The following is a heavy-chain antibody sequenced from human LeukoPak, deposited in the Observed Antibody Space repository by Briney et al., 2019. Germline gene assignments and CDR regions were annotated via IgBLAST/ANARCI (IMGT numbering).Heavy chain of an antibody. J-gene: IGHJ3*02. D-gene: IGHD5-12*01. Sequence: GGSLRLSCTAYGFTFGDYAMSWVRQAPGKGLEWVGFIRSKACGGTKEYAASVKGRFTISRDDSKSIAYLQMNSLKTDDTAVYYCTIATWIISYAAFDIWGQGTMVTVSS. CDR2: IRSKACGGTK. V-gene: IGHV3-49*04. CDR1: GFTFGDYA. CDR3: TIATWIISYAAFDI.